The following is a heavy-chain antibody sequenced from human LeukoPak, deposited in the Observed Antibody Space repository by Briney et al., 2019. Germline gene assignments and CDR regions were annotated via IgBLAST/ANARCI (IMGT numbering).Heavy chain of an antibody. CDR3: LYGGNSGDWVY. CDR2: ILHSGST. CDR1: GASIRSSTNW. V-gene: IGHV4-4*02. D-gene: IGHD4-23*01. J-gene: IGHJ4*02. Sequence: SGTLSLTCAVSGASIRSSTNWWSWLRQPTGKGLEWIGEILHSGSTNSNPSLKSRVTMSADKSKNQFSLNLRSVTAADTAVYYCLYGGNSGDWVYWGQGTLVTVSS.